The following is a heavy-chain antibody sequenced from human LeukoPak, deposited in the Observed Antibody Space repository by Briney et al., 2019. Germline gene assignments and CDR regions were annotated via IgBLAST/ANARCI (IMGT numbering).Heavy chain of an antibody. CDR2: INPSGGST. V-gene: IGHV1-46*01. CDR1: GYTFTSYG. Sequence: ASVKVSCKASGYTFTSYGISWVRQAPGQGLEWMGIINPSGGSTSYAQKFQGRVTMTRDTSTSTVYMELSSLRSEDTAVYYCARDYYYDSSGYRFDYWGQGTLVTVSS. J-gene: IGHJ4*02. D-gene: IGHD3-22*01. CDR3: ARDYYYDSSGYRFDY.